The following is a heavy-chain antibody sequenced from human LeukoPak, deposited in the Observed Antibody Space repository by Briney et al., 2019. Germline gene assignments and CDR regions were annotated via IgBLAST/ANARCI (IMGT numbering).Heavy chain of an antibody. V-gene: IGHV1-18*01. D-gene: IGHD3-22*01. Sequence: KASGGTFSSYGITWVRQAPGQGLEWMGWISAYNGNTNYAQKLQGRVTMTTDTSTSTAYMELRSLRSDDTAVYYCARQTYYYDSSGPQPYGMDVWGQGTTVTVSS. CDR3: ARQTYYYDSSGPQPYGMDV. J-gene: IGHJ6*02. CDR2: ISAYNGNT. CDR1: GGTFSSYG.